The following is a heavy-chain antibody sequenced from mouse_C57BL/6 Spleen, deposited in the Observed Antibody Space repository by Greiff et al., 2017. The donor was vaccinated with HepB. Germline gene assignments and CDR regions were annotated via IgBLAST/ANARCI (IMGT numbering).Heavy chain of an antibody. J-gene: IGHJ3*01. CDR2: IWGVGST. Sequence: VKLMESGPGLVAPSQSLSITCTVSGFSLTSYGVDWVRQSPGKGLEWLGVIWGVGSTNYNSALKSRLSISKDNSKSQVFLKMNSLQTDDTAMYYCASGGLRSSGGFAYWGQGTLVTVSA. V-gene: IGHV2-6*01. D-gene: IGHD1-1*01. CDR3: ASGGLRSSGGFAY. CDR1: GFSLTSYG.